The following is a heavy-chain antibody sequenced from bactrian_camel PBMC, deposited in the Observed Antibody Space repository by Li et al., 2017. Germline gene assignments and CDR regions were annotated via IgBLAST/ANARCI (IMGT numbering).Heavy chain of an antibody. V-gene: IGHV3S6*01. CDR2: ISTDGTTT. J-gene: IGHJ7*01. Sequence: HVQLVESGGGLVQPGGSLRLSCEASGVRNSNNWMHWVRQAPGKGLEWVSSISTDGTTTYYTDSVKGRFTISRDNAKNTVYLQMNSLKSEDTALYYCATIRGAMDYWGKGTQVTVS. CDR1: GVRNSNNW.